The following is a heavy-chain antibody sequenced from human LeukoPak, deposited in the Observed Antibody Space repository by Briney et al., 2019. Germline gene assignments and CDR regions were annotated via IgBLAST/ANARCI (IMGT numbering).Heavy chain of an antibody. J-gene: IGHJ4*02. Sequence: TSETLSLTCAVYGGSFSGYYWSWIRQPPGKGLEWIGEINHSGSTNYNPSLKSRVTISVDTSKNQFSLKLSSVTAADTAVYYCARHRRGYCSSTSCRPETRFDYWGQGTLVTVSS. CDR1: GGSFSGYY. CDR3: ARHRRGYCSSTSCRPETRFDY. D-gene: IGHD2-2*01. CDR2: INHSGST. V-gene: IGHV4-34*01.